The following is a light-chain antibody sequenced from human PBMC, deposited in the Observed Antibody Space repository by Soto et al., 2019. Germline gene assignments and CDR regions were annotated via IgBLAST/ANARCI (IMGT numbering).Light chain of an antibody. V-gene: IGKV3-15*01. J-gene: IGKJ5*01. CDR1: QSVGSS. CDR3: QQYHSWRT. CDR2: GAS. Sequence: EIVMTQSPATLSVSPGERATLSCRASQSVGSSLAWYQQKPGQAPRLLIYGASTRATGIPARFSVSESGTEFTLTISSLQSEDSAVYYCQQYHSWRTFGQGTRLEIK.